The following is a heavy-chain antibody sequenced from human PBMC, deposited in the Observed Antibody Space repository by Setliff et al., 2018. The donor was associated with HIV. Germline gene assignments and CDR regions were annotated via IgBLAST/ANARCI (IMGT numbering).Heavy chain of an antibody. Sequence: KASETLSLTCTVSGDSMTSGSFYWSWVRQPAGKGLEWIGQVHSTLSTNYNPSLRLSCAASGFSFNSVKGRFTISRDNSKNILYLQMNSLKAEDTAVYYCASETGASRGWFGYWGQGTLVTVSS. V-gene: IGHV4-61*09. CDR3: MNSLKAEDTAVYYCASETGASRGWFGY. CDR1: GDSMTSGSFY. CDR2: VHSTLST. D-gene: IGHD2-15*01. J-gene: IGHJ5*01.